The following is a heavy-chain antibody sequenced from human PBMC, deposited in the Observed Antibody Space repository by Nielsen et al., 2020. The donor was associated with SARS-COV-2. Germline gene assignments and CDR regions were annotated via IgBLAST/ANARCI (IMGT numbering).Heavy chain of an antibody. J-gene: IGHJ4*02. V-gene: IGHV3-30-3*01. D-gene: IGHD6-19*01. CDR2: ISYDGSNK. Sequence: GESLKISCAASGFTFSSYAMHWVRQAPGKGLEWVAVISYDGSNKYYADSEKGRFTISRDNSKNTLYLQMNSLRAEDTAVYYCAREGIAVAGPFDYWGQGTLVTVSS. CDR3: AREGIAVAGPFDY. CDR1: GFTFSSYA.